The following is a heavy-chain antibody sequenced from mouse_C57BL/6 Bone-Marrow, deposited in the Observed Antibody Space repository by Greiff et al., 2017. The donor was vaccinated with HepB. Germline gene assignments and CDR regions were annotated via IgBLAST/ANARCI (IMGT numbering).Heavy chain of an antibody. Sequence: QVQLQQSGAELARPGASVKMSCKASGYTFTSYTMHWVKQRPGQGLEWIGYINPSSGYTKYNQKFKDKATLTADKSSSTAYMQLSSLTSEDSAVYYCARFPLITTVVAHWYFDVWGTGTTVTVSS. CDR1: GYTFTSYT. D-gene: IGHD1-1*01. CDR3: ARFPLITTVVAHWYFDV. J-gene: IGHJ1*03. CDR2: INPSSGYT. V-gene: IGHV1-4*01.